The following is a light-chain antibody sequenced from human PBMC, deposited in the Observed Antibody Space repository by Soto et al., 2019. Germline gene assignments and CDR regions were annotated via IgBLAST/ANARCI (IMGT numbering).Light chain of an antibody. V-gene: IGKV4-1*01. Sequence: DIVMTQSPDSLAVSLGERATINCKSMQSVLYISNNKNYLAWYQQKPGQPPKLLIYWASTRESGVPDRFSGSGSGTDFTLTISSLQAEDVAVYYCQQYYSTPPTFGQGTKVDIK. CDR1: QSVLYISNNKNY. CDR2: WAS. J-gene: IGKJ1*01. CDR3: QQYYSTPPT.